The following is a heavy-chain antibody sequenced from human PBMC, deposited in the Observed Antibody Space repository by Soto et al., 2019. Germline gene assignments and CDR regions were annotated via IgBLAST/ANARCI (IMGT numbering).Heavy chain of an antibody. J-gene: IGHJ6*02. D-gene: IGHD6-19*01. V-gene: IGHV1-69*13. CDR3: ARPGGWYPLGYYGMDV. CDR2: IIPIFGTA. CDR1: GGTFSSYA. Sequence: ASVKVSCKASGGTFSSYAISWVRQAPGQGLEWMGGIIPIFGTANYAQKFQGRVTITADESTSTAYMELSSLRSEDTAVYYCARPGGWYPLGYYGMDVWGQGTTVTVSS.